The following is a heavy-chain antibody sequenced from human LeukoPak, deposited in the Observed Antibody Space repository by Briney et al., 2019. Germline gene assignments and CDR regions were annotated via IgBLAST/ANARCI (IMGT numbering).Heavy chain of an antibody. CDR3: ARVRYELSPNDAFDI. V-gene: IGHV1-69*13. CDR1: GGTFSSYA. D-gene: IGHD2-2*01. CDR2: IIPIFGTA. Sequence: SVKVSCKASGGTFSSYAISWVRQAPGRGLEWMGGIIPIFGTANYAQKFQGRVTITADESTSTAYMELSSLRSEDTAVYYCARVRYELSPNDAFDIWGQGTMVTVSS. J-gene: IGHJ3*02.